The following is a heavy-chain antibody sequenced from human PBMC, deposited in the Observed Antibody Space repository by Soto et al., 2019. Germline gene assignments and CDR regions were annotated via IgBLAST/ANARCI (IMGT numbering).Heavy chain of an antibody. J-gene: IGHJ4*02. D-gene: IGHD1-26*01. CDR2: ISGQIAKT. CDR3: ARGPPSGSFSLTPRY. CDR1: GYSFHNFG. V-gene: IGHV1-18*04. Sequence: GPEVKKPGASVKVSCKASGYSFHNFGIIWVRQAPGQGLEWMGWISGQIAKTNYAQKFQSKVTMTTDTSTSTAYMELNTLTSDDTAMYYCARGPPSGSFSLTPRYWGQGTLVTVSS.